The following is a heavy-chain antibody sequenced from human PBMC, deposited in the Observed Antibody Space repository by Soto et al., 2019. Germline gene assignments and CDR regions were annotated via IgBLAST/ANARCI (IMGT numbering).Heavy chain of an antibody. V-gene: IGHV4-34*01. D-gene: IGHD3-9*01. Sequence: SETLSLTCAVYGGSFSGYYWSWIRQPPGKGLEWIGEINHSGSTNYNPSLKSRVTISVDTSKNQFSLKLSSVTAADTAVYYCARGRGVILTGYYSNYYYYGMDVWGQGTTVTVSS. CDR2: INHSGST. J-gene: IGHJ6*02. CDR3: ARGRGVILTGYYSNYYYYGMDV. CDR1: GGSFSGYY.